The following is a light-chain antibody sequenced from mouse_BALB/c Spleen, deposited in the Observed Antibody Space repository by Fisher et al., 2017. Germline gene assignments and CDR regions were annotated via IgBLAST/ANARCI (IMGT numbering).Light chain of an antibody. CDR2: DTS. V-gene: IGKV4-69*01. Sequence: IVMTQSPAIMSASPGEKVTMTCSASSSVSYMYWYQQKPGSSPKPWIYDTSNLASGVPARFSGSGSGTFYSLTISSVEAEDAADYYCHQWSSYPWTFGGGTKLEIK. CDR1: SSVSY. CDR3: HQWSSYPWT. J-gene: IGKJ1*01.